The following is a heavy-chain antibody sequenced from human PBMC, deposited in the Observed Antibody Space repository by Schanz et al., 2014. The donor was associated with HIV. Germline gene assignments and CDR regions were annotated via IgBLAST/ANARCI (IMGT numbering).Heavy chain of an antibody. D-gene: IGHD4-17*01. CDR2: IITMFGTA. V-gene: IGHV1-69*01. CDR3: AKETGDRGRAFEI. Sequence: QVQLVQSGAEVKKPGSSVKVSCTASGGTLRSYAISWVRQAPGKGLEWMGGIITMFGTADYAQKFQGRVTIAADPFTSTAYMELSSLRSEDTAVYYCAKETGDRGRAFEIWGQGTMVTVSS. CDR1: GGTLRSYA. J-gene: IGHJ3*02.